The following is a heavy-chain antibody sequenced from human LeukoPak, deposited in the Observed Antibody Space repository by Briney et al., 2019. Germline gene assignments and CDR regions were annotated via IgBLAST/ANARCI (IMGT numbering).Heavy chain of an antibody. D-gene: IGHD3-3*01. CDR1: GFTFSSYW. J-gene: IGHJ5*02. Sequence: GGSLRLSCAASGFTFSSYWMSWVRQAPGKGLEWVAIIKQDGSEKYHVDSVKGRFTISRDNAKNSLYLQMNSLRAEDTAMYYCARDWRLDWFDPWGQGTLVTVSS. CDR3: ARDWRLDWFDP. V-gene: IGHV3-7*01. CDR2: IKQDGSEK.